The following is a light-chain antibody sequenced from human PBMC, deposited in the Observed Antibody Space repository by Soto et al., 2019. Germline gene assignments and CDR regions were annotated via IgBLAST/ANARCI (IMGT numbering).Light chain of an antibody. Sequence: SVLTHPVSFCGSPGHSCAISCTGTSNDLGRYNYVTWYQQHPGEAPKLVMYDVAQRPAGVSDRLSGHKSGKTASLTISGLQDDDQDTYSSCSHPGSHALVFASGTKVTV. CDR2: DVA. V-gene: IGLV2-11*01. J-gene: IGLJ1*01. CDR3: CSHPGSHALV. CDR1: SNDLGRYNY.